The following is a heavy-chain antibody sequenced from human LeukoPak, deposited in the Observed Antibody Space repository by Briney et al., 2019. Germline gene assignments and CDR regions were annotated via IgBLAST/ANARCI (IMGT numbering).Heavy chain of an antibody. D-gene: IGHD4-17*01. Sequence: GGSLTLSCAASGFTFSSYPMSWVRQAPGKGLEWVAAISGRGGSTYYADSVKGRFTISRDNAKKTLYLQMNSLRAEDTAVYYCAKDPGPYGDYYLYYCGQGSLVTVSS. CDR3: AKDPGPYGDYYLYY. CDR2: ISGRGGST. J-gene: IGHJ4*02. V-gene: IGHV3-23*01. CDR1: GFTFSSYP.